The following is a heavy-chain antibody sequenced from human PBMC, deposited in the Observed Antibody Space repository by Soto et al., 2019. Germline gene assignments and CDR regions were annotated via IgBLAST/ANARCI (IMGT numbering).Heavy chain of an antibody. J-gene: IGHJ5*02. Sequence: PSETLSLTCTVSGGSINSYYWSWIRQPPGKGLEWIGNIHYGGTTDYNPSLKSRATISVDTSKNQFSLKLSSVTAADTAVYYCARVPDRWGQGTLVTVSS. V-gene: IGHV4-59*12. CDR2: IHYGGTT. CDR1: GGSINSYY. D-gene: IGHD2-2*01. CDR3: ARVPDR.